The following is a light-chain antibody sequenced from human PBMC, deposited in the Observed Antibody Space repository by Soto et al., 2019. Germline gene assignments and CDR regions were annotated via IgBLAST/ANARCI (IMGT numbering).Light chain of an antibody. CDR1: QSVSSN. V-gene: IGKV3-15*01. J-gene: IGKJ5*01. Sequence: IVMTQSPATLSVSPGERATLSCRASQSVSSNLAWYQQKPGQAPRLLIYGASTRATGIPARFSGSGSGTEFTLTISSLQSEDSAVYYCQQRNYWQVTFGQGTRLEIK. CDR2: GAS. CDR3: QQRNYWQVT.